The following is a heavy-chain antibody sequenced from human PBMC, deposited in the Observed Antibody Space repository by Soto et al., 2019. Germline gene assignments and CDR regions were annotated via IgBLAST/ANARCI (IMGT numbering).Heavy chain of an antibody. J-gene: IGHJ5*02. D-gene: IGHD5-12*01. CDR2: IIPILGIA. V-gene: IGHV1-69*04. Sequence: SVKVSCKASGGTFSSYTISWVRQAPGQGLEWMGRIIPILGIANYAQKFQGRVTITADKSTSTAYMELSSLRSEDTAVYYCARDLALSWFDPWGQGTLVTVSS. CDR3: ARDLALSWFDP. CDR1: GGTFSSYT.